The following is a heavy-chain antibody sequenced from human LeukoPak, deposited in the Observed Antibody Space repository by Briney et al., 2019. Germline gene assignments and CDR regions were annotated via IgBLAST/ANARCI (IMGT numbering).Heavy chain of an antibody. D-gene: IGHD5-24*01. CDR1: GFTFIKHA. V-gene: IGHV3-23*01. J-gene: IGHJ4*02. CDR2: ISVTGSSP. CDR3: LKEGDGYNLENY. Sequence: GGSLRLSCAASGFTFIKHAMSWVRQAPGKGLEWVSGISVTGSSPYYADPVKGRFTIARDNSKNTLYLQMDSLRVEDTADYYCLKEGDGYNLENYWGQGALVIVSS.